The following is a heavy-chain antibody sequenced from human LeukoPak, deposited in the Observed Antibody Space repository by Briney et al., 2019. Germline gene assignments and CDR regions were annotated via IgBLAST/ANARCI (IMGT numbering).Heavy chain of an antibody. CDR2: IYYSGST. J-gene: IGHJ4*02. CDR3: ARQRKEAIDY. V-gene: IGHV4-59*08. Sequence: SETLSLTCTVSGGSISSYYWSWIRQPPGKGLEWIGHIYYSGSTNYNPSLKSRDTISVGTSKNQFSLKLTSVTAADTAVYFCARQRKEAIDYWGQGTLVTVSS. CDR1: GGSISSYY.